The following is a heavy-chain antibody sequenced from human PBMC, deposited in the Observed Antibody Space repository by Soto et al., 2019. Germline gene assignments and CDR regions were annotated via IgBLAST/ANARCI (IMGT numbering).Heavy chain of an antibody. CDR3: AIEAEGSGSHYRVDYYIGFGMDF. CDR1: GGTFSSYA. V-gene: IGHV1-69*06. CDR2: IIPIFGTA. Sequence: QVQLVQSGAEVKKPWSSVKVSCKASGGTFSSYAISWVRQAPGQGLEWMGGIIPIFGTANYAQKFQGRVTITADKSTSTTYMELSSLSSKDTVIYYCAIEAEGSGSHYRVDYYIGFGMDFWGQGTTVTVSS. D-gene: IGHD3-10*01. J-gene: IGHJ6*02.